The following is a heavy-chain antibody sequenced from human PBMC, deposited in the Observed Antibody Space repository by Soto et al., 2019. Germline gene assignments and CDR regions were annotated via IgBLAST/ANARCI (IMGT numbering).Heavy chain of an antibody. Sequence: SETLSLTCTVSGGSISSGDYYWNWIRQPPGKGLEWIGYIYYSGSTYYNPSLKSRVFISVDTSKNQFSLKLTSVTAADTAVYYCARSVFRGVLVTKSFDSWGQGTLVTVSS. CDR3: ARSVFRGVLVTKSFDS. CDR2: IYYSGST. J-gene: IGHJ4*02. V-gene: IGHV4-30-4*01. CDR1: GGSISSGDYY. D-gene: IGHD3-10*01.